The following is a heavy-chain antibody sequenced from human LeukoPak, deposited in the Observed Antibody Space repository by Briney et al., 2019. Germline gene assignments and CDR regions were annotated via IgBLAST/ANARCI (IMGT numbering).Heavy chain of an antibody. CDR1: GYSFTSYW. D-gene: IGHD2-15*01. CDR2: IYPGDSDT. V-gene: IGHV5-51*01. Sequence: GESLKISCKGSGYSFTSYWIGWVRQMPGKGLEWMGIIYPGDSDTRYSPSFQGQVTISADKSISTAYLQWSSLKASDTAMYYCARGVGYCSGGSCHNWFDPWGQGTLVTVSS. CDR3: ARGVGYCSGGSCHNWFDP. J-gene: IGHJ5*02.